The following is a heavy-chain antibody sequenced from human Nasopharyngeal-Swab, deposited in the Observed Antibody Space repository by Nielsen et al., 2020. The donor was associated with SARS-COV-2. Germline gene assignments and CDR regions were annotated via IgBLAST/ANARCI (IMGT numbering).Heavy chain of an antibody. Sequence: WVRQAPGQGLEWMGGIIPIFGTANYAQKFQGRVTITADESTSTAYMELSSLRSEDTAVYYCARNRLPYCGSTSCSYYYMDVWGKGTTVTVSS. V-gene: IGHV1-69*01. D-gene: IGHD2-2*01. CDR2: IIPIFGTA. CDR3: ARNRLPYCGSTSCSYYYMDV. J-gene: IGHJ6*03.